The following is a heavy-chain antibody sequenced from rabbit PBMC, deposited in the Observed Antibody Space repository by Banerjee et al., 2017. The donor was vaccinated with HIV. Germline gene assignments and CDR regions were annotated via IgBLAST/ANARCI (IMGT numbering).Heavy chain of an antibody. CDR2: IDPLFGST. J-gene: IGHJ4*01. D-gene: IGHD2-1*01. CDR1: GFDFSHYG. V-gene: IGHV1S47*01. Sequence: QEQLVESGGGLVQPGGSLKLSCKASGFDFSHYGVSWVRQAPGKGLEWIGYIDPLFGSTYYANWVNGRFTISSHNAQNTLYLQLNSLTVADTATYFCVRDRANIGGDYGPYYFDLWGPGTLVTVS. CDR3: VRDRANIGGDYGPYYFDL.